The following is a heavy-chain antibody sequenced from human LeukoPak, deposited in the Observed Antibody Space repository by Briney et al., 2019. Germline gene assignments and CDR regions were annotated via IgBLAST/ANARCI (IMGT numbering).Heavy chain of an antibody. J-gene: IGHJ3*02. Sequence: ASVKVSCKASGYAFTSYGISWVRQAPGQGLEWMGWISAYNGNTNYAQKLQGRVTMTTDTSTSTAYMELRSLRSDDTAVYYCARSDYYGSGSYYGAFDIWGQGTMVTVSS. CDR1: GYAFTSYG. D-gene: IGHD3-10*01. V-gene: IGHV1-18*01. CDR2: ISAYNGNT. CDR3: ARSDYYGSGSYYGAFDI.